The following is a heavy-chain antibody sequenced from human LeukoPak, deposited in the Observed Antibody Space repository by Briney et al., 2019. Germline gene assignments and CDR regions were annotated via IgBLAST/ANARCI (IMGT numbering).Heavy chain of an antibody. CDR1: GFTFSSYS. V-gene: IGHV3-21*01. CDR2: ISSSSSYI. CDR3: ERDPSHDYGDPAEYFQH. Sequence: GGSLRLSCAASGFTFSSYSMNWVRQAPGKGLEWVSSISSSSSYIYYADSVKGRFTISRDNAKNSLYLQMNSLRAEDTAVYYCERDPSHDYGDPAEYFQHWGQGTLVTVSS. J-gene: IGHJ1*01. D-gene: IGHD4-17*01.